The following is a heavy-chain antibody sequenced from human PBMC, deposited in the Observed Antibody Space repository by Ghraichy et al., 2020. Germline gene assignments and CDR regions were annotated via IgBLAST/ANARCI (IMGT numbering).Heavy chain of an antibody. D-gene: IGHD1-1*01. CDR2: ISSSSNYI. J-gene: IGHJ5*02. V-gene: IGHV3-21*01. Sequence: LSLTCAASGSTFSSYTMNWVRQAPGKGLEWVSSISSSSNYIYYADSVKGRFTISRDNAKNSLYLQMNNLRAEDTAVYYCARRHDQNWFDPWGQGTLVTVSS. CDR1: GSTFSSYT. CDR3: ARRHDQNWFDP.